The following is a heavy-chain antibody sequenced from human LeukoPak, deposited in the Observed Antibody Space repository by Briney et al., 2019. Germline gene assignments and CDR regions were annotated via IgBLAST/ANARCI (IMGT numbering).Heavy chain of an antibody. CDR1: GYTFTVHY. D-gene: IGHD4/OR15-4a*01. CDR2: IKPDSGAT. Sequence: GASLKVSCKASGYTFTVHYLHWLRQAPGQGREWMGWIKPDSGATNFAQNFQGRVTMTSDTSINTAYMELSSLTSDDTAMYYCARDHDYGPDYWGQGTLVTVSA. V-gene: IGHV1-2*02. J-gene: IGHJ4*02. CDR3: ARDHDYGPDY.